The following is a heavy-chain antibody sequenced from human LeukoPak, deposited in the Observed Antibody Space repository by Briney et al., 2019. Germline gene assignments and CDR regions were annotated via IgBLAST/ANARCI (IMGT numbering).Heavy chain of an antibody. D-gene: IGHD3-22*01. J-gene: IGHJ5*02. CDR2: INPSGGST. CDR3: ARGPMIVVERNNWFDP. V-gene: IGHV1-46*01. Sequence: ASVTVSCKASGYTFTSYYMHWVRQAPGQGLEWMGIINPSGGSTSYAQKFQGRVTMTRDMSTSTVYMELSSLRSEDTAVYYCARGPMIVVERNNWFDPWGQGTLVTVSS. CDR1: GYTFTSYY.